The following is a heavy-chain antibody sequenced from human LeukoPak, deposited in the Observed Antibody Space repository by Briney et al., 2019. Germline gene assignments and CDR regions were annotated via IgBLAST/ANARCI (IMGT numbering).Heavy chain of an antibody. J-gene: IGHJ4*02. CDR2: ISRSGSTI. CDR3: ARDYDTSGYSFDY. D-gene: IGHD3-22*01. CDR1: GFTFSSYS. V-gene: IGHV3-48*02. Sequence: GGSLRLSCAASGFTFSSYSMNWVRQAPGKGLECVSYISRSGSTIYYADSVQGRFTISRDNAKNSLYLQMNSLRDEDTAVYYCARDYDTSGYSFDYWGQGTLVTVSS.